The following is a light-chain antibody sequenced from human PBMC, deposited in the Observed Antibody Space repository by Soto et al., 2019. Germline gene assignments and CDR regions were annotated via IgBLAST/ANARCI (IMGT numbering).Light chain of an antibody. J-gene: IGKJ5*01. CDR2: YAS. CDR3: QQYNNWPPLT. Sequence: EIMMTQSPATLSVSPGERATLSCRASQSVRNNLAWYQQKPGQAPRLLIYYASTRATGIPARFSGSGSGTEFPLTISSLPAEDFALYYCQQYNNWPPLTFGQGTRLEMK. CDR1: QSVRNN. V-gene: IGKV3-15*01.